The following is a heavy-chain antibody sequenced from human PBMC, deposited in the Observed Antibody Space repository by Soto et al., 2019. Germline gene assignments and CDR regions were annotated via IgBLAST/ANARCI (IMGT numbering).Heavy chain of an antibody. J-gene: IGHJ5*02. Sequence: SETLPLTCFVSGGSVTSHHRSWIRQFPGQGLEWIASTSCTGNTNYNPSLQRRVTISFYTSKHHLSLKLTSMTAEDTAVYYCARDMHARFTHYFVPGGPGTLVNVFS. CDR2: TSCTGNT. V-gene: IGHV4-59*02. D-gene: IGHD1-26*01. CDR3: ARDMHARFTHYFVP. CDR1: GGSVTSHH.